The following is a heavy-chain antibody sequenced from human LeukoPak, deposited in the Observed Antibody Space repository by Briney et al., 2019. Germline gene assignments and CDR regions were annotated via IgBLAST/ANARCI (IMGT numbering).Heavy chain of an antibody. J-gene: IGHJ6*02. CDR2: IRGSGCNT. CDR1: GLTFSTYD. D-gene: IGHD1-1*01. V-gene: IGHV3-23*01. Sequence: GGSLRLSCGACGLTFSTYDIRWVRQAPGKGLEGVAGIRGSGCNTYYADPVKGRFNIPRDNSKNTLYLQMTSLIAEDTAVYYGARGWLNEPLDYYYYGMDVWGQGTTVTVSS. CDR3: ARGWLNEPLDYYYYGMDV.